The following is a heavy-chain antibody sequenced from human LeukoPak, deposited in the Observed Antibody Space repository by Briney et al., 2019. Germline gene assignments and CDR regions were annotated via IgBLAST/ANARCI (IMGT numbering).Heavy chain of an antibody. CDR1: GLTFDDYS. D-gene: IGHD3-3*01. Sequence: SGGSLSLSCAVSGLTFDDYSMQWVRQAPGRGLEWVSGISWNSGSIGYADSVKGRFTISRDNAKNSLYLQMNSLRAEDTALYYCAKDITDFWSGYYYFDYWGQGTLVTVSS. CDR2: ISWNSGSI. CDR3: AKDITDFWSGYYYFDY. V-gene: IGHV3-9*01. J-gene: IGHJ4*02.